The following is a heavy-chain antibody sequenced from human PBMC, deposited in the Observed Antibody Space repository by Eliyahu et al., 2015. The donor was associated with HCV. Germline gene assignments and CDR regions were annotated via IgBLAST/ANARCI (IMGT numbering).Heavy chain of an antibody. D-gene: IGHD6-13*01. Sequence: QVQLQESGPGLVKPSQTLSLTCTVSGGSISSGNYYWSWIRQHPGKGLEWIGYIYYSGSTYYNPSLKSRVTISVDTSKNQFSLKLSSVTAADTAVYYCARMGAGYSSSWYSLPSWFDPWGQGTLVTVSS. CDR2: IYYSGST. CDR3: ARMGAGYSSSWYSLPSWFDP. V-gene: IGHV4-31*03. J-gene: IGHJ5*02. CDR1: GGSISSGNYY.